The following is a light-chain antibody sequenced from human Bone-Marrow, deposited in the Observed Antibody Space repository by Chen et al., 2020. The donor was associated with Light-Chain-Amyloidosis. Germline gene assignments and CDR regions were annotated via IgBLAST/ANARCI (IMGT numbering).Light chain of an antibody. CDR1: QSISSY. CDR3: QQSYSTPT. V-gene: IGKV1-39*01. Sequence: DIQMTQSPSSLSASVGDRVTITCRASQSISSYLNWYQQKPGKAPKLLIYAASSLQSGVPSRFSGGGSGTDFTLTISSLQPEDFATYYCQQSYSTPTFGGGTKVEI. J-gene: IGKJ4*01. CDR2: AAS.